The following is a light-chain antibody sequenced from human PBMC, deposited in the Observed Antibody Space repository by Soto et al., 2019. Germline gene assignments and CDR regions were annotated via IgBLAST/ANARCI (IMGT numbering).Light chain of an antibody. Sequence: EILLAQSPSTLSLSPGERATLSCRASQSVGSSHLAWYQQKPGQAPRLLIYGASSRATGIPDRFSGSGSGTDFTLTISRLEPEDFAVYYCQQYGSAPWTFGQGTKVDIK. CDR2: GAS. CDR3: QQYGSAPWT. CDR1: QSVGSSH. J-gene: IGKJ1*01. V-gene: IGKV3-20*01.